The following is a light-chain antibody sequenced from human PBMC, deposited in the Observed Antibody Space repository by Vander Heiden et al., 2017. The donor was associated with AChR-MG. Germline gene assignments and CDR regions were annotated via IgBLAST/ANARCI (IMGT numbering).Light chain of an antibody. V-gene: IGLV2-8*01. CDR1: SSDVGAYNY. CDR2: DVT. J-gene: IGLJ3*02. Sequence: QSALTHPPFASGSPGQSVTISCSGSSSDVGAYNYVSWYQQHPGKAPKLMIFDVTKRPSGVPDRFSGSKSGNTASLTVSGLQVEDEADYYCSSYTGSDNFLFGGGTKLTVL. CDR3: SSYTGSDNFL.